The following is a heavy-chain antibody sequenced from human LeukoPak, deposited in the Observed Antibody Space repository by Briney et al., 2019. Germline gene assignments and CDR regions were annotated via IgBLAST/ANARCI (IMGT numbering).Heavy chain of an antibody. V-gene: IGHV4-59*08. D-gene: IGHD6-19*01. CDR2: IYYSGST. Sequence: SETLSLTCTVSGGSISNYYWSWIRQPPGKGLEWIGFIYYSGSTNYNPSLKSRVTISVDTSKNQFSLKLSSVTAADTAVYYCASSSVAGTGYYFDYWGQGTLVTVSS. CDR1: GGSISNYY. CDR3: ASSSVAGTGYYFDY. J-gene: IGHJ4*02.